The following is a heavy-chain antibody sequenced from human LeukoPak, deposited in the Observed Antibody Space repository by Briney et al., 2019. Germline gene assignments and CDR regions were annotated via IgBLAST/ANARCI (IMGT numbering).Heavy chain of an antibody. J-gene: IGHJ3*02. CDR1: GSTFSTYA. CDR2: ISSSGDST. Sequence: GGSLTLSCAASGSTFSTYAMSWVRQAPGKGLEWVSAISSSGDSTYYADSVKGRFTISRDNSKNTLYVHMNSLRAEDTAIYYCAKDYVGQVPDAFDIWGQGTMVTVSS. CDR3: AKDYVGQVPDAFDI. D-gene: IGHD1-26*01. V-gene: IGHV3-23*01.